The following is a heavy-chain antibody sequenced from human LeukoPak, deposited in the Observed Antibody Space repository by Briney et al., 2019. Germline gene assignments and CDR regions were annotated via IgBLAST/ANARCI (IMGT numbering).Heavy chain of an antibody. CDR3: VRKFDS. CDR2: ISSSSSTI. CDR1: GFPFSTYV. Sequence: GGSLRLSCAASGFPFSTYVMSWVRQAPGKGLEWVSHISSSSSTIYYADSVKGRFTISRDNAKNSLYLQMNSLRDEDTAVYYCVRKFDSWGQGTLVTVSS. J-gene: IGHJ4*02. V-gene: IGHV3-48*02.